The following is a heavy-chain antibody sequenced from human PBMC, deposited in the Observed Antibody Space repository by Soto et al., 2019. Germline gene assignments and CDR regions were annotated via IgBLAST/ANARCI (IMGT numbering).Heavy chain of an antibody. V-gene: IGHV1-69*02. CDR1: GGTFSSYT. J-gene: IGHJ5*02. Sequence: QVQLVQSGAEVQKPGSSVKVSCKASGGTFSSYTISWVRQAPGQGLEWMGRIIPILGIANYAQQFQGRVTITADKSTTTAYMELTSLRSEDTAVYYCARGVPAAILGGSDWFDPWGQGTLVTVSS. CDR3: ARGVPAAILGGSDWFDP. D-gene: IGHD2-2*01. CDR2: IIPILGIA.